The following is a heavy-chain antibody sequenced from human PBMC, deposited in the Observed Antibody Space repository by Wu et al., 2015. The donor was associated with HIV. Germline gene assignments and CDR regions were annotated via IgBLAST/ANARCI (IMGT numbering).Heavy chain of an antibody. CDR3: TTEITPYGGYRWFDP. CDR1: GHSLTEIS. D-gene: IGHD4-17*01. J-gene: IGHJ5*02. V-gene: IGHV1-24*01. Sequence: QVQLVQSGAEVKKPGASVKVACKVSGHSLTEISMHWVRQAPGKGLEWMGHFDPEEGETMYAQKFQGRVTWTEDTSADTAYMELSSLTSEDTAIYYCTTEITPYGGYRWFDPGAREPWSPSP. CDR2: FDPEEGET.